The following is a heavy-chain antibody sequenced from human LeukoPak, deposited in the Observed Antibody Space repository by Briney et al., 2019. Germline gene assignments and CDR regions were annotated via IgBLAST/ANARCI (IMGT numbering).Heavy chain of an antibody. CDR1: GFTFSSYA. J-gene: IGHJ4*02. CDR3: AYHVGATTFDY. CDR2: ISGSGGST. V-gene: IGHV3-23*01. D-gene: IGHD1-26*01. Sequence: GGSLRLSCAASGFTFSSYAMSWVRQAPGKGVEWVSAISGSGGSTYYADSVKGRFTISRDNSKNTLYLQMNSLRAEDTAVYYCAYHVGATTFDYWGQGTLVTVSS.